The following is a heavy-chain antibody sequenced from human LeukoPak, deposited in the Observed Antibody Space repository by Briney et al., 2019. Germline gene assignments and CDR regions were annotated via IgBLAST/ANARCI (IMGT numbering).Heavy chain of an antibody. J-gene: IGHJ4*02. CDR1: GFTFSSYA. Sequence: GGSLRLSCAASGFTFSSYAMHWVRQAPGKGLEYVSAISSNGGSTYHANSVKGRFTISRDNSKNTLYLQMGSLRAEDMAVYYCARRGIAVAGHPFDYWGQGTLVTVSS. V-gene: IGHV3-64*01. CDR3: ARRGIAVAGHPFDY. CDR2: ISSNGGST. D-gene: IGHD6-19*01.